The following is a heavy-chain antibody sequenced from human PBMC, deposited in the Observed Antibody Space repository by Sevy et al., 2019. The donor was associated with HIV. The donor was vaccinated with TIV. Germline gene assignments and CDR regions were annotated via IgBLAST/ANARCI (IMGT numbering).Heavy chain of an antibody. J-gene: IGHJ5*02. D-gene: IGHD6-19*01. CDR1: GYTFTSYG. CDR2: ISTYNTFG. V-gene: IGHV1-18*01. Sequence: ASVKVSCKASGYTFTSYGISWVRQAPGQGLEWMGWISTYNTFGNSAQKFHDRVTMTIDTSTSKAYMELRGLRSDDTAVYYCARSTQVAGRSNWFDPWGQGTLVTVSS. CDR3: ARSTQVAGRSNWFDP.